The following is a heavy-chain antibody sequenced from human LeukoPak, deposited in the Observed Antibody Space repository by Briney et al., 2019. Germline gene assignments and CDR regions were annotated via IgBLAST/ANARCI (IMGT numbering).Heavy chain of an antibody. D-gene: IGHD4-23*01. CDR2: IIPMFGTA. Sequence: ASVKVSCKASGGTFSSYAISWVRQAPGQGLEWMGGIIPMFGTANYAQKFQGRVTITADNSTSTAYMELSSLKSEDTAVYYCARKAGGGNFYILDYWGQGTLVTVSS. J-gene: IGHJ4*02. V-gene: IGHV1-69*06. CDR3: ARKAGGGNFYILDY. CDR1: GGTFSSYA.